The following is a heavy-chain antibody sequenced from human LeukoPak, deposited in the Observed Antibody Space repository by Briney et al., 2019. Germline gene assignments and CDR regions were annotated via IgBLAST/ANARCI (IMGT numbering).Heavy chain of an antibody. Sequence: ASVKVSCKASGYTLSSYYIHWVRQAPGQGLEWVGIIYPSGGSTTYAQKFQGRVTMTRDTSTSKVYMELSSLRSEETAVYYCARAHPLGHCSGTSCQTPYYWGQGTLVTVSA. J-gene: IGHJ4*02. D-gene: IGHD2-2*01. V-gene: IGHV1-46*03. CDR3: ARAHPLGHCSGTSCQTPYY. CDR1: GYTLSSYY. CDR2: IYPSGGST.